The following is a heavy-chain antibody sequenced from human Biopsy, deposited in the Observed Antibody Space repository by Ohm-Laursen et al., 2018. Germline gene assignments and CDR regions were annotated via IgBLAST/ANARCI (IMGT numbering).Heavy chain of an antibody. CDR3: ARGSNEYGGLYFPH. D-gene: IGHD4-23*01. Sequence: SDTLSLTCTVSRGSISSYYWSWIRQPPGKGLEWIGHISYTGYTSYKSSLKSRVTISLDTSRKHFSLGLTSLAAADTAVYYCARGSNEYGGLYFPHWGQGTLVTVSS. V-gene: IGHV4-59*07. J-gene: IGHJ1*01. CDR1: RGSISSYY. CDR2: ISYTGYT.